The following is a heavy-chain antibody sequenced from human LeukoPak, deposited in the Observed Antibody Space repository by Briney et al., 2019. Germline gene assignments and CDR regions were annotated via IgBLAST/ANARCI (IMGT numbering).Heavy chain of an antibody. V-gene: IGHV1-2*02. CDR3: ARGYVWIEMGLGY. J-gene: IGHJ4*02. CDR2: INPNSGDT. Sequence: GASVKVSCKASGYTFTGYSIYWVRQAPGQGLEWMGGINPNSGDTNFAPKFQGRVTMTRDTSISTAYMELSGLRSDDTAIYYCARGYVWIEMGLGYWGQGTLVTVSS. D-gene: IGHD3/OR15-3a*01. CDR1: GYTFTGYS.